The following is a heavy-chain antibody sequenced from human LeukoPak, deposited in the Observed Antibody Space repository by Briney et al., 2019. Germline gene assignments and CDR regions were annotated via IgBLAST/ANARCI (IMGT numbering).Heavy chain of an antibody. V-gene: IGHV1-2*02. D-gene: IGHD3-10*01. J-gene: IGHJ4*02. CDR1: GYTFTGYY. CDR3: ARDFNYYGSGSFPDY. CDR2: INPNSGGT. Sequence: ASVKVSCKASGYTFTGYYMHWVRQAPGQGLEWMGWINPNSGGTNYAQKFQGRVTMTRDTSISTAYMELSRLRSDDTGVYYCARDFNYYGSGSFPDYWGQGTLVTVSS.